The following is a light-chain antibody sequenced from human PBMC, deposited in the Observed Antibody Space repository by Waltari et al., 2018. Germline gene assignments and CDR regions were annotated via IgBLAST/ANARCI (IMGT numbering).Light chain of an antibody. CDR3: AAWDDSLNGPV. V-gene: IGLV1-44*01. CDR2: GTR. J-gene: IGLJ1*01. CDR1: SSNIGDNT. Sequence: QSVLTQPPSASGTPGPRIIISCSGSSSNIGDNTSTWYQQVPGTAPKRLIYGTRERPSGVSNRLSGSKSGTSASLAISALQPEDEADYYCAAWDDSLNGPVFGTGTKVTVL.